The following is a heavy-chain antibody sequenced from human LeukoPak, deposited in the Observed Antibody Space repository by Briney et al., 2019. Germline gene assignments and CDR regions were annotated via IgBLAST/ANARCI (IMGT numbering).Heavy chain of an antibody. CDR3: ARDPSDDQGLDY. Sequence: SQTLSLTCAISGYSVSSNTAAWYWIRQSPSRGLEWLGRTYYRSRWSYEYAVSVRSRININVDTSKNQFSLQLNSVTPEDTAVYYCARDPSDDQGLDYWGQGTLVTVSS. CDR2: TYYRSRWSY. V-gene: IGHV6-1*01. J-gene: IGHJ4*02. CDR1: GYSVSSNTAA. D-gene: IGHD3-16*01.